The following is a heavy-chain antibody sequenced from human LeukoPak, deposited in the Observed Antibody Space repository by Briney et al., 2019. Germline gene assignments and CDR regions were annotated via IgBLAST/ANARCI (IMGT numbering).Heavy chain of an antibody. Sequence: SETLSLTCAVYGGSFSGYYWSWIRQPPGKGLEWIGVINHGGTTNYNPSLKSRVTISVDTSKNQFSLKLSSVTAADTAVYYCAREYVGTMIVAFKLYYFDYWGQGTLVTVSS. CDR3: AREYVGTMIVAFKLYYFDY. D-gene: IGHD3-22*01. J-gene: IGHJ4*02. CDR2: INHGGTT. V-gene: IGHV4-34*01. CDR1: GGSFSGYY.